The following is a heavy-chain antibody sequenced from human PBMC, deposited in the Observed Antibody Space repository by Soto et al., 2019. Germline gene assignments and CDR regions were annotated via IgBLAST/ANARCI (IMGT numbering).Heavy chain of an antibody. Sequence: SETLSLTCAVYGWSFSGYYWSWIRQPPGKGLEWIGEINHSGSTNYNPSLKSRVTISVDTSKNQFSLKLSSVTAADTAVYYCARRKDRIQLWLRYYGMDVWGQGTTVTVSS. CDR1: GWSFSGYY. D-gene: IGHD5-18*01. CDR2: INHSGST. CDR3: ARRKDRIQLWLRYYGMDV. J-gene: IGHJ6*02. V-gene: IGHV4-34*01.